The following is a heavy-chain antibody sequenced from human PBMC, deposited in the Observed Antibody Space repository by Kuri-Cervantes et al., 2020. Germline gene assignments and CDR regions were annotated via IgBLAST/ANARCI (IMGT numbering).Heavy chain of an antibody. CDR2: IWYDGSNK. V-gene: IGHV3-30*02. D-gene: IGHD3-10*01. CDR3: AKWGASRLNLWSRYYFDY. Sequence: GGSLRLSCAASGFTFSSYGMHWVRQAPGKGLEWVAVIWYDGSNKYYADSVKGRFTISRDNSKNTLYLQMNSLRAEDTAVYYCAKWGASRLNLWSRYYFDYWGQGTLVTVSS. J-gene: IGHJ4*02. CDR1: GFTFSSYG.